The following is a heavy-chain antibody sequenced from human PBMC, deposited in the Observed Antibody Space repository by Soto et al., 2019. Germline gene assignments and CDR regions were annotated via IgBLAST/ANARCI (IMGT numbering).Heavy chain of an antibody. J-gene: IGHJ3*01. Sequence: EVQLLESGGGLVQPGGSLRLSCAASGFTFSSYAINWVRQAPGKGLEWVSVISTTGGTTYYADSVKGRFTISRDNSKSTLYLQMNTLRADDTAVYYCAKLRGGWATGQRAFDFWGQGTMVTVSS. V-gene: IGHV3-23*01. CDR3: AKLRGGWATGQRAFDF. CDR1: GFTFSSYA. D-gene: IGHD5-12*01. CDR2: ISTTGGTT.